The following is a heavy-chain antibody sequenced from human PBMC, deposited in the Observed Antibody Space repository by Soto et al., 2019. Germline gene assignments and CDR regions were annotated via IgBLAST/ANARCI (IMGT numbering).Heavy chain of an antibody. V-gene: IGHV3-74*01. CDR3: ATVATNSDNWLDP. CDR1: GFTFNTYW. CDR2: INSDGTKT. D-gene: IGHD5-12*01. Sequence: EVQLVESGGILVQPGGSLRLSCADSGFTFNTYWMHWVRQAPGKGLVWVSRINSDGTKTTYADSVKGRFTISRYNAKNTVYLQMNSLRAEDTAVYYCATVATNSDNWLDPWGQGTLVTVSS. J-gene: IGHJ5*02.